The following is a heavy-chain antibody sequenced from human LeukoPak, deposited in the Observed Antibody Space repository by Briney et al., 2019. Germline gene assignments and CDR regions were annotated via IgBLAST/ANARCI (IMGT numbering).Heavy chain of an antibody. Sequence: GESLKISCKGSGYTFTSYWIGWVRQMPRKGLEWMGIIYPGDSDTRYSPSFQGQVTISADKSISTAYLQWSSLKASDTAMYYCARHNDYSSSFYYYYYMDVGGKGTTVTVSS. CDR2: IYPGDSDT. CDR3: ARHNDYSSSFYYYYYMDV. V-gene: IGHV5-51*01. J-gene: IGHJ6*03. D-gene: IGHD6-6*01. CDR1: GYTFTSYW.